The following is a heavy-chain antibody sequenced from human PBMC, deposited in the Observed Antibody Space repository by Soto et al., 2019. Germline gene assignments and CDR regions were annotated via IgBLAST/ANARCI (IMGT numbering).Heavy chain of an antibody. CDR1: GGSISSGGYY. CDR3: ARDGSSITMVRGASGSNWFDP. J-gene: IGHJ5*02. Sequence: PSETLSLTCTVSGGSISSGGYYWSWIRHHPGKGLEWIGYIYYSGSTYYNPSLKSRVTISVDTSKNQFSLKLSSVTAADTAVYYCARDGSSITMVRGASGSNWFDPWGQGTLVTVSS. D-gene: IGHD3-10*01. CDR2: IYYSGST. V-gene: IGHV4-31*03.